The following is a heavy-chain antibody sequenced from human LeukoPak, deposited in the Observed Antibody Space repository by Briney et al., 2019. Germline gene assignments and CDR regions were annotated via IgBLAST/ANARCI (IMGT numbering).Heavy chain of an antibody. V-gene: IGHV3-30*12. CDR2: ISYDGSNK. CDR3: ARADWDTAMIDY. Sequence: GGSLRLSCAASGFTFSTSDMHWVRQAPGKGLQWVAFISYDGSNKHYADSVQGRCTISRDNSKNTLYLQLNSLRAEDTAVYYCARADWDTAMIDYWGQGTLVTVSS. J-gene: IGHJ4*02. D-gene: IGHD5-18*01. CDR1: GFTFSTSD.